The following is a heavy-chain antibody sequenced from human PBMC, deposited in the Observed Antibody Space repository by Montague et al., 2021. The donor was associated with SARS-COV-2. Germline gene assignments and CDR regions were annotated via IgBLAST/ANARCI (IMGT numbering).Heavy chain of an antibody. D-gene: IGHD3-10*01. CDR1: GFTFSVYT. CDR2: IDPSGGRT. CDR3: VKDSVHY. V-gene: IGHV3-23*05. Sequence: SLRLSCAVSGFTFSVYTMCWVRQAPGKGLEWVAGIDPSGGRTYYSESVKGRFTIFRDNSKNTLYLQMNSLRSEDAAIYYCVKDSVHYWGQGTLVTVSS. J-gene: IGHJ4*02.